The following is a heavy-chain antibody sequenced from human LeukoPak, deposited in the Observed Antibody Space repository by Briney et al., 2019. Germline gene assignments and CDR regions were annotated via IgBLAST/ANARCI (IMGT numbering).Heavy chain of an antibody. CDR1: GFTFSSYE. D-gene: IGHD3-22*01. J-gene: IGHJ4*02. CDR2: ISGSGGST. CDR3: AKEPGYYYDSSGYPPF. Sequence: GGSLRLSCAASGFTFSSYEMSWVRQAPGKGLEWVSAISGSGGSTYYADSVKGRFTISRDNSKNTLYLQMNSLRAEDTAVYYCAKEPGYYYDSSGYPPFWGQGTLVTVSS. V-gene: IGHV3-23*01.